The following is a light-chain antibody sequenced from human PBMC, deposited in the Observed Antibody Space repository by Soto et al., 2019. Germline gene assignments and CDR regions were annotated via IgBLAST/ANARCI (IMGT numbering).Light chain of an antibody. CDR3: QQYYSIPRT. CDR1: QSVLYSSNNKNY. J-gene: IGKJ1*01. Sequence: DIVMTQSPHSRAVSLGERATINCRSSQSVLYSSNNKNYLAWYQQKSGQPPKLLIYWASTRESGVPDRFSGSGSGTDFTLTISSLQAEDVAVYYCQQYYSIPRTFGQGTKVEIK. CDR2: WAS. V-gene: IGKV4-1*01.